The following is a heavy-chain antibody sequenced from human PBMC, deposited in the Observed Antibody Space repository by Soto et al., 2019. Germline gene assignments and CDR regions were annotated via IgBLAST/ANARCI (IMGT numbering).Heavy chain of an antibody. J-gene: IGHJ6*02. Sequence: ASVKVSCKASGYTFTGYYMHWVRQAPGQGLEWMGWINPNSGGTNYAQKFQGRVTMTRDTSISTAYMELSRLRSDDTAVYYCARGSPTVTTYYYYGMDVWGQGTTVTVSS. CDR3: ARGSPTVTTYYYYGMDV. V-gene: IGHV1-2*02. CDR2: INPNSGGT. D-gene: IGHD4-17*01. CDR1: GYTFTGYY.